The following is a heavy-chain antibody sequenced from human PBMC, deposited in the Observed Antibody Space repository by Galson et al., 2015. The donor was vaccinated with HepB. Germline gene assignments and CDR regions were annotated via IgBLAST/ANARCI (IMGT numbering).Heavy chain of an antibody. D-gene: IGHD3-10*01. CDR3: AKSFLWFGELSVDP. V-gene: IGHV3-30*18. J-gene: IGHJ5*02. Sequence: SLRLSCAASGFTFSSYGIHWVRQAPGKGLEWVAVISYDGSNKYYADSVKGRFTISRDNSKNTLYLQMNSLRAEDTAVYYCAKSFLWFGELSVDPWGQGTLVTVSS. CDR1: GFTFSSYG. CDR2: ISYDGSNK.